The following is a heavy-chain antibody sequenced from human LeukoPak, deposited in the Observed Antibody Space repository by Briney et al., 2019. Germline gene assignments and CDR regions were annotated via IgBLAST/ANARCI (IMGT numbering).Heavy chain of an antibody. CDR2: IIPIFGTA. D-gene: IGHD6-19*01. V-gene: IGHV1-69*05. Sequence: SVKVSCKASGGTFSSYAISWVRQAPGQGLEWLGRIIPIFGTANYAQKFQGRVTITTDESSSTAYMELSSLRSEDTAVYYCARRIAVAGTGLVDYWGQGTLVTVSS. J-gene: IGHJ4*02. CDR1: GGTFSSYA. CDR3: ARRIAVAGTGLVDY.